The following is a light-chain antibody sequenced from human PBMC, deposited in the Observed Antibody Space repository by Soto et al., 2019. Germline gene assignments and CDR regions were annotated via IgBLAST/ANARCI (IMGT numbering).Light chain of an antibody. V-gene: IGLV1-40*01. Sequence: QSVLTQPPSVSGAPGQRVTISCTGSSSNIGAGYDVHRYPQLPGTAPKLLIYGNSHRPSGVPDRFSGSKSGTSASLAITGLQAEDEADYYCQSYDSSLSGVVFGGGTKVTVL. CDR2: GNS. J-gene: IGLJ2*01. CDR3: QSYDSSLSGVV. CDR1: SSNIGAGYD.